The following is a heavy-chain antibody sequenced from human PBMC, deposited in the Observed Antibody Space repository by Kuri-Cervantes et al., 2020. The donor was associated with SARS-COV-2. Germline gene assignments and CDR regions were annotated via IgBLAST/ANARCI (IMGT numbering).Heavy chain of an antibody. CDR3: ARHIPYYDFWSGYYDAFDI. CDR2: IYYSGST. CDR1: GGSISSSSYY. Sequence: GSLRLSCTVSGGSISSSSYYWGWIRQPPGKGLEWIGSIYYSGSTYYNPSLKSRVTISVDTPKNQFSLKLSSVTAADTAVYYCARHIPYYDFWSGYYDAFDIWGQGAMVTVS. J-gene: IGHJ3*02. D-gene: IGHD3-3*01. V-gene: IGHV4-39*01.